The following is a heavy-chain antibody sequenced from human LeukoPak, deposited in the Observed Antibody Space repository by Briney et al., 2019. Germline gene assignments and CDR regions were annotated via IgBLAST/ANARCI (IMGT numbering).Heavy chain of an antibody. Sequence: GASVKVSCKASGYTFTSYDINWVRQATGQGLEWMGWMNPNSGNTGYAQKFQGRVTMTRNTSISTAYMELSSLRSEDTAVYYCAVSSGWYPLYYYYGMDVWGQGSTVTVSS. CDR2: MNPNSGNT. J-gene: IGHJ6*02. V-gene: IGHV1-8*02. CDR3: AVSSGWYPLYYYYGMDV. D-gene: IGHD6-19*01. CDR1: GYTFTSYD.